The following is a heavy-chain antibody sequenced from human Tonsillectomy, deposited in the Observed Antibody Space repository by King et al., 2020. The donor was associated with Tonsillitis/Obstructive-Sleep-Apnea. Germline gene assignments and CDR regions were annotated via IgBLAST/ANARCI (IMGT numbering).Heavy chain of an antibody. V-gene: IGHV1-18*01. J-gene: IGHJ6*03. Sequence: QLVQSGDEVKKPGASVKVSCKASGYTFTRHGISWVRQAPGQGLEWMGWISAHNGNTDSAQQLQGRVTMTIDTSTTTAYMELKGLRSDDTAVYYCARRLGREPYYYFYYMDVWGKGTTVTVSS. CDR2: ISAHNGNT. D-gene: IGHD1-26*01. CDR1: GYTFTRHG. CDR3: ARRLGREPYYYFYYMDV.